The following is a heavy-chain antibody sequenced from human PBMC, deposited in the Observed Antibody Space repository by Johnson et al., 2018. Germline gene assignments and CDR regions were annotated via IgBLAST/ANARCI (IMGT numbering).Heavy chain of an antibody. J-gene: IGHJ6*02. CDR3: ARDVVTHYGMDV. D-gene: IGHD2-15*01. Sequence: NIKQDGSEKYYVDSVKGRFTISRDKAKNTLYLQMNSLRAEDTAVYYCARDVVTHYGMDVWGQGTTVTVSS. CDR2: IKQDGSEK. V-gene: IGHV3-7*01.